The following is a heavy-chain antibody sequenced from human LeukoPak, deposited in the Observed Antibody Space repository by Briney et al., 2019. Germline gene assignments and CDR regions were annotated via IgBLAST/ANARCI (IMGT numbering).Heavy chain of an antibody. J-gene: IGHJ4*02. CDR3: AIGGYDSSGYYPY. Sequence: GGSLRLSCAASGITFSTYWMSWVRQAPGKGLEWVANIKQDGSEKYYVDSVKGRFTISRDNAKNSVYLQMNSLRAEDTAVYYCAIGGYDSSGYYPYWGQGTLVTVSS. CDR2: IKQDGSEK. D-gene: IGHD3-22*01. CDR1: GITFSTYW. V-gene: IGHV3-7*01.